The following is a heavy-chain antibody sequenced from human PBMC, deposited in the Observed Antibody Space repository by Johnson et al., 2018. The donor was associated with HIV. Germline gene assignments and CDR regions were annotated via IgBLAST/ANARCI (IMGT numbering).Heavy chain of an antibody. CDR1: AFAFSSYV. CDR3: ATPQEWYSACDI. Sequence: QVQLVESGGGVVQPGRSLRLSCAVSAFAFSSYVMHWVRQAPGKGLEWVAVISYDGSNKYYADSVKGRFTISRDNSKNTLYLQMNSLRAEETAVYYCATPQEWYSACDIWGQGTMVTVSS. CDR2: ISYDGSNK. J-gene: IGHJ3*02. D-gene: IGHD3-3*01. V-gene: IGHV3-30*03.